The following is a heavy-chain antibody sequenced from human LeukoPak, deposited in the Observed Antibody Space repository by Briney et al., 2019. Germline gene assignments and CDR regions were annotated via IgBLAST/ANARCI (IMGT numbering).Heavy chain of an antibody. V-gene: IGHV4-59*01. D-gene: IGHD4-11*01. CDR3: ARGLPGYAFDI. CDR1: GGSISSYY. CDR2: IYYSGST. Sequence: SETLSLTCTVSGGSISSYYWSWLRQPPGKGLEWIGYIYYSGSTNYNPSLKSRVTISVDTSKNQFSLKLSSVTAADTAVYYCARGLPGYAFDIWGQGTMVTVSS. J-gene: IGHJ3*02.